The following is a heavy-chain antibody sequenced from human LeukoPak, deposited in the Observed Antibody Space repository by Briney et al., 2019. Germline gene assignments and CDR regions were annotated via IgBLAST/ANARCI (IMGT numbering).Heavy chain of an antibody. CDR3: ASSGSYRFDY. CDR1: GFTFSSYA. CDR2: LSGSGGST. V-gene: IGHV3-23*01. J-gene: IGHJ4*02. D-gene: IGHD1-26*01. Sequence: GGSLRLSCAASGFTFSSYAMSWVRQAPGKGLEWVSGLSGSGGSTYYADSVKGRFTISRDNSKNTLYLQMNSLRAEDTAVYYCASSGSYRFDYWGQGTLVTVSS.